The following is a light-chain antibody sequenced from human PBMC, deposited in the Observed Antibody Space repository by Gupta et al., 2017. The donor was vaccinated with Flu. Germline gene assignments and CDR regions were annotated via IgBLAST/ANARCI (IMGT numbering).Light chain of an antibody. Sequence: GEPASISCRSSQSLLHSNGYNYLDWYLQKPGQSPQLLIYLGSNRASGVPDRFSGSGSGTDFTLKISRVEAEDVGVYYCMQALQTPLTFGGG. CDR2: LGS. CDR1: QSLLHSNGYNY. J-gene: IGKJ4*01. CDR3: MQALQTPLT. V-gene: IGKV2-28*01.